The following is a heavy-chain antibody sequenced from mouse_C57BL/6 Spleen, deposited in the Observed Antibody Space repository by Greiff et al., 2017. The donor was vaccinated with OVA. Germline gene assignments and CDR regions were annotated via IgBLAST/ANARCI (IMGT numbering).Heavy chain of an antibody. CDR3: ARGGTGAMDY. V-gene: IGHV1-69*01. Sequence: VKLQQPGAELVMPGASVKLSCKASGYTFTSYWMHWVKQRPGQGLEWIGEIDPSDSYTNYNQKFKGKSTLTVDKSSSTAYMQLSSLTSEDSAVYYCARGGTGAMDYWGQGTSVTVSS. J-gene: IGHJ4*01. D-gene: IGHD3-3*01. CDR1: GYTFTSYW. CDR2: IDPSDSYT.